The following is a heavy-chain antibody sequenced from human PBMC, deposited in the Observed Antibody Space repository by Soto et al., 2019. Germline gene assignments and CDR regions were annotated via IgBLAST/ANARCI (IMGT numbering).Heavy chain of an antibody. CDR1: GGSISSSSYY. V-gene: IGHV4-39*01. CDR2: IYYSGST. J-gene: IGHJ4*02. Sequence: QLQLQESGPGLVKPSETLSLTCTVSGGSISSSSYYWGWIRQPPGKGLEWIGSIYYSGSTYYNPSLKSRVTLSVDTSKHQFSLKLSSVTAADTAVYYCARLGSIAAAQIDYWGQGTLVTVSS. D-gene: IGHD6-25*01. CDR3: ARLGSIAAAQIDY.